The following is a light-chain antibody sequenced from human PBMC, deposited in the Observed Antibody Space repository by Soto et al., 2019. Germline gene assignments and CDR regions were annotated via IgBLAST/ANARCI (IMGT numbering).Light chain of an antibody. CDR3: QSDDNSLSVV. V-gene: IGLV1-40*01. Sequence: QSVLTQPPSVSGAPGQRVTISCTGGSSNIGAGYDVHWYQQLPGTAPKLLIYTNSNRPSGVPDRFSGSKSGTAASLAITGLQAEDEADYYCQSDDNSLSVVFGGRTKLTAL. J-gene: IGLJ2*01. CDR1: SSNIGAGYD. CDR2: TNS.